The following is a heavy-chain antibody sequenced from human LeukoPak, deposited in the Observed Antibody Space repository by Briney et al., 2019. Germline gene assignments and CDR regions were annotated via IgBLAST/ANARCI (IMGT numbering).Heavy chain of an antibody. CDR2: IYTSGST. CDR1: GGSISSGSYY. Sequence: SETLSLTCTVSGGSISSGSYYWSWIRQPAGKGLEWIGRIYTSGSTNYNPSLKSRVTISVDTSKNQFSLKLSSVTAADTAVYYCATGGGPGYSSSWYKEYFQHWGQGTLVTVSS. CDR3: ATGGGPGYSSSWYKEYFQH. V-gene: IGHV4-61*02. D-gene: IGHD6-13*01. J-gene: IGHJ1*01.